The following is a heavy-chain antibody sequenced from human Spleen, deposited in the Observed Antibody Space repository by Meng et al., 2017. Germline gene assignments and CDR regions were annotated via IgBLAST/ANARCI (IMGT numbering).Heavy chain of an antibody. J-gene: IGHJ4*02. CDR2: ISSSASLQ. Sequence: GESLKISCAASGFTFRNYGMNWVRQAPGKGLEWVSSISSSASLQFYADSVKGRFTISRDNAKNSLSLQMSSLRVEDTAVYYCVRDPVEHCSGGSCYSSDWWGQGTRVTVSS. CDR1: GFTFRNYG. V-gene: IGHV3-21*01. CDR3: VRDPVEHCSGGSCYSSDW. D-gene: IGHD2-15*01.